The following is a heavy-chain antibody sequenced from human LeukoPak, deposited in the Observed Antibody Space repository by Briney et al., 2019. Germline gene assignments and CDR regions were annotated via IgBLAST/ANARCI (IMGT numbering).Heavy chain of an antibody. J-gene: IGHJ4*02. CDR2: IYYSGST. Sequence: PSETLSLTCTVSGGSISSYYWSWIRQPPGKGLEWIGYIYYSGSTNYNPSLKSRVTISVDTSKNQFSLKLSSVTAADTAVYYCARRGSSSWYRRDYWGQGTLVTVSS. V-gene: IGHV4-59*01. CDR3: ARRGSSSWYRRDY. CDR1: GGSISSYY. D-gene: IGHD6-13*01.